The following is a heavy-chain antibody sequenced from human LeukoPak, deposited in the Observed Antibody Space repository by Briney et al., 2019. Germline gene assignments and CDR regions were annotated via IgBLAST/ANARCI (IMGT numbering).Heavy chain of an antibody. J-gene: IGHJ4*02. CDR1: GFPFTSYS. Sequence: GGSLRLSCAAAGFPFTSYSMNWVRQTPGRGLEWVSSISRDNFYIYYADSVKGRFTISRDNAKNSLFLQMTSLRAEDTAIYYCGGDPGVTEGYNVNYWGQGALVTVSS. CDR3: GGDPGVTEGYNVNY. CDR2: ISRDNFYI. D-gene: IGHD5-24*01. V-gene: IGHV3-21*01.